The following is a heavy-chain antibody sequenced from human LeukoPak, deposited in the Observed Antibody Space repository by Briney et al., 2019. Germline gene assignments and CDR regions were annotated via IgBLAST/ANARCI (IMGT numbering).Heavy chain of an antibody. CDR2: ISNDGSHK. J-gene: IGHJ4*02. Sequence: PGGSLRLSCAASGFTFSSYGMHWVRQAPGNGLEWVAVISNDGSHKYYADSVKGRFIISRDNSKNTLSLQMNTLRPDDTAVFYCARDPNRLADYGGDYFDHWGQGTLVTVSS. V-gene: IGHV3-30*03. CDR3: ARDPNRLADYGGDYFDH. CDR1: GFTFSSYG. D-gene: IGHD4-23*01.